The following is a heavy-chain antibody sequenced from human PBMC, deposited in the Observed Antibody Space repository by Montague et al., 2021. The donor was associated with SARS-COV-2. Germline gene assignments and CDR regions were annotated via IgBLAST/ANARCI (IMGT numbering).Heavy chain of an antibody. CDR3: ARLGDGVVPSPILGVGPYYSYYEMDV. V-gene: IGHV4-34*01. D-gene: IGHD3-10*01. J-gene: IGHJ6*04. Sequence: SETLSLTCAVHGGSFSTYSWNWIRQPPGKGLEWIGEIHHGGSTNYNPSLKSRVTISADTSKNQFSLKLTSVAAADTAVYYCARLGDGVVPSPILGVGPYYSYYEMDVWSKGTTVTVSS. CDR2: IHHGGST. CDR1: GGSFSTYS.